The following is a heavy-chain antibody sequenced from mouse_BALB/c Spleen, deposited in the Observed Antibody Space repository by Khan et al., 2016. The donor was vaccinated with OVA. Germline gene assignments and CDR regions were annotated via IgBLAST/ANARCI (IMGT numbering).Heavy chain of an antibody. V-gene: IGHV3-1*02. CDR3: TRDGNYMDY. CDR1: GYSITSGYS. D-gene: IGHD2-1*01. CDR2: IYYSGSI. Sequence: EVQLQESGPDLVKPSQSLSLTCTVTGYSITSGYSWHWIRQFPGNKLEWMGYIYYSGSINHNPSLKSRNSITRDTYKNTFFLQLNSVTTEDAARYYCTRDGNYMDYWGQGASVTVSS. J-gene: IGHJ4*01.